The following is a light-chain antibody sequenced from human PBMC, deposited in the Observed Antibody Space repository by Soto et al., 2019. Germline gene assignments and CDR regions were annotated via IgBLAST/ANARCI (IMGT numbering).Light chain of an antibody. CDR1: ESISNW. CDR2: HAS. Sequence: IQLTQSPTTLPASVGDRVTLTCRASESISNWLVWYQQRPGTAPKLLIYHASILETAVPSRFSGNGSGTEFTLTISSLQPGDFATYYCQQYNSYPWTFGQGTKVEIK. J-gene: IGKJ1*01. V-gene: IGKV1-5*01. CDR3: QQYNSYPWT.